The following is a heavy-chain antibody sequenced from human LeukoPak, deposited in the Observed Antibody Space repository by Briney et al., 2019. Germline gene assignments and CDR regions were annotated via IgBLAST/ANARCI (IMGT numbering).Heavy chain of an antibody. Sequence: PGGSLRLSCAASGFTFNNFGMHWVRQAPGKGLEWVAVISYDGSNKYFADSVRGRFTISRDNSKNTVFLQMESLRPEDTALYYCVKGGLPYSSGWLRDWGQGTLVTVSS. CDR3: VKGGLPYSSGWLRD. J-gene: IGHJ4*02. CDR2: ISYDGSNK. V-gene: IGHV3-30*18. CDR1: GFTFNNFG. D-gene: IGHD6-19*01.